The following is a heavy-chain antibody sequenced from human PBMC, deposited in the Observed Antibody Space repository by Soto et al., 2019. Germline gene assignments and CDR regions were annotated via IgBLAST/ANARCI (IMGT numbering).Heavy chain of an antibody. Sequence: QVQLVQSGTEVKKPGASVKVSCKASGYTFTTSGFTWVRQAPGQGLEWMGWISAYNGKTKYAQNFQGRVTMTTAKSTSTTYMALRNLRSDDTAVYSCATVSIPVGAAADSWGQGTLVSVSA. CDR3: ATVSIPVGAAADS. J-gene: IGHJ5*01. V-gene: IGHV1-18*01. CDR1: GYTFTTSG. CDR2: ISAYNGKT. D-gene: IGHD1-26*01.